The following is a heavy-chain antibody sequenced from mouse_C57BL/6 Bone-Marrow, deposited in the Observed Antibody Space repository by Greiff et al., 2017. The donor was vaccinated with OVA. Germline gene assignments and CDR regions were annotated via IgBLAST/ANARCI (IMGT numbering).Heavy chain of an antibody. V-gene: IGHV10-1*01. Sequence: GGGLVQPKGSLKLSCAASGFSFNTYAMNWVRQAPGKGLEWVARIRSKSNNYATYYADSVKDRFTISRDDSESMLYLQMNNLKTEDTAMYYCVRHVYYAMDYWGQGTSVTVSS. J-gene: IGHJ4*01. CDR1: GFSFNTYA. CDR3: VRHVYYAMDY. CDR2: IRSKSNNYAT.